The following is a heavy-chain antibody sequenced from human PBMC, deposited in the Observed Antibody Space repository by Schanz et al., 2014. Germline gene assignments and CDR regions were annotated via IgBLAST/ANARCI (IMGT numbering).Heavy chain of an antibody. J-gene: IGHJ6*02. CDR1: GFSFDDYT. Sequence: EVQLVESGGVVAQPGGSLRLSCAASGFSFDDYTMHWVRQAPGKGLEWVSLIDRAGGHTSYADSVKGRFTISRDNSKNSLYLQMNSLRTEDTALYYCAKDTRGSSVDMDVWGQGTTVTVSS. CDR3: AKDTRGSSVDMDV. D-gene: IGHD1-26*01. V-gene: IGHV3-43*01. CDR2: IDRAGGHT.